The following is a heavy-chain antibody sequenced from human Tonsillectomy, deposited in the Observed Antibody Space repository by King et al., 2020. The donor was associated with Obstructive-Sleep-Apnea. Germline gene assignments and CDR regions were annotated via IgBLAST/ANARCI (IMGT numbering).Heavy chain of an antibody. CDR3: ARGIPITGTYWYFDL. D-gene: IGHD5-24*01. V-gene: IGHV4-59*01. CDR1: GGSISSYY. J-gene: IGHJ2*01. CDR2: IYYSGST. Sequence: VQLKESGPGLVKPSETLSLTCTVSGGSISSYYWSWIRQPPGKGLEWIGYIYYSGSTNYNPSLKSRVTISVDTSKNQFSLKLSSVTAADTAVYYCARGIPITGTYWYFDLWGRGTLVTVSS.